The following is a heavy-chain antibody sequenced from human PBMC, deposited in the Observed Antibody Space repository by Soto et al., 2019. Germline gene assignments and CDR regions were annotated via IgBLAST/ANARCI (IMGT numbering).Heavy chain of an antibody. V-gene: IGHV3-73*02. CDR2: IRSKANSYAT. J-gene: IGHJ6*02. D-gene: IGHD5-12*01. CDR3: TRYAPPLRGYSGYGGMDV. Sequence: EVQLVESGGGLVQPGGSLKLSCAASGFTFSGSAMHWVRQASGKGLEWVGRIRSKANSYATAYAASVKGRFTISRDDSKTTAYLQMNSLKTEDTAVYYCTRYAPPLRGYSGYGGMDVCGQGTTVTVSS. CDR1: GFTFSGSA.